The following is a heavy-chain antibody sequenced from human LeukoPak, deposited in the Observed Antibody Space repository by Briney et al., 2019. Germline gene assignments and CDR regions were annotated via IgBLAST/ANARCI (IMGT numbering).Heavy chain of an antibody. V-gene: IGHV3-20*04. CDR1: GFTFDDYG. J-gene: IGHJ4*02. Sequence: GGSLRLSCAASGFTFDDYGMSWVRQAPGKGLEWVSGINWNGGSTGYADSVKGRFTISRDNAKNSLYLQMNSLRAEDTALYYCARDQLPSRFIEYYYDSSGYSVWSQGTLVTVSS. D-gene: IGHD3-22*01. CDR3: ARDQLPSRFIEYYYDSSGYSV. CDR2: INWNGGST.